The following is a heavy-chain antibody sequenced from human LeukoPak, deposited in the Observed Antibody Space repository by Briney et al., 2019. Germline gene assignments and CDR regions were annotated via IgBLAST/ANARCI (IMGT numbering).Heavy chain of an antibody. J-gene: IGHJ4*02. CDR3: ARDWGSIKDIADY. CDR2: ISSNSDNT. CDR1: VYTFTSYG. D-gene: IGHD7-27*01. Sequence: ASVNVSCKATVYTFTSYGISWVRQAPGQGLEWMGWISSNSDNTNYAQKLQGRVTMTTDTSTSTAYMELRSLRSDDTALYFCARDWGSIKDIADYWGQGTLVTVSS. V-gene: IGHV1-18*01.